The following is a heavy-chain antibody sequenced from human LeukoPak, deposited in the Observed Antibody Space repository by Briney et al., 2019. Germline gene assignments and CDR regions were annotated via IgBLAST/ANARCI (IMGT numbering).Heavy chain of an antibody. Sequence: GGSLRLSCAASGFTFSSYAMHWVRQAPGKGLEWVAVISYDGSNKYYADSVKGRFTISRDNSKNTLYLQMNSLRAEDTAVYYCARETYYDFWSGYYTGPRGYGMGVWGQGTTVTVSS. CDR2: ISYDGSNK. V-gene: IGHV3-30-3*01. D-gene: IGHD3-3*01. CDR1: GFTFSSYA. J-gene: IGHJ6*02. CDR3: ARETYYDFWSGYYTGPRGYGMGV.